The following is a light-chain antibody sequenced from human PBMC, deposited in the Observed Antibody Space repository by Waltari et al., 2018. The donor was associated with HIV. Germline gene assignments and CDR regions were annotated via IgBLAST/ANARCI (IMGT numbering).Light chain of an antibody. J-gene: IGLJ1*01. CDR3: GTWDSSLNLYV. CDR1: HSNLGTNY. CDR2: DNG. Sequence: QSVLTQPPSVSAAPGQKVSFSCSGGHSNLGTNYASWYQQLPGRAPRLLIYDNGKRPAGIPDRFSASKAGMSATLDITGLQIVDEADYYCGTWDSSLNLYVFGPGTTVAVL. V-gene: IGLV1-51*01.